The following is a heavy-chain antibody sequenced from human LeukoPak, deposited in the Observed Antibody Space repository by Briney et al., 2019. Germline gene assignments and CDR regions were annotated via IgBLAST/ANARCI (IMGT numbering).Heavy chain of an antibody. J-gene: IGHJ5*02. CDR2: ISYSGTT. Sequence: SETLSLTCTVSGGSISSSNYFWGWVRQPPGKGLEWIGTISYSGTTHDNPSLKSRVIISVDTSKKQFSLRLSSVTAEDTAVYYCAKESSWGTVVTPGGPSAWGQGTLVTVSS. CDR1: GGSISSSNYF. CDR3: AKESSWGTVVTPGGPSA. D-gene: IGHD4-23*01. V-gene: IGHV4-39*07.